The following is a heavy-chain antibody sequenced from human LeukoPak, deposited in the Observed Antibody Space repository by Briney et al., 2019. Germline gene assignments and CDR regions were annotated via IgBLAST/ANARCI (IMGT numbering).Heavy chain of an antibody. D-gene: IGHD3-16*01. J-gene: IGHJ3*01. CDR1: GFSFNNYG. V-gene: IGHV3-30*18. CDR3: VKTMVTFGGLIRTDAFDF. Sequence: GGSLRLSCAAYGFSFNNYGMHWVRQAPGKGLEWVALIIYDGYYKYYADSVKGRFTISRDDSKNTLSLQMSSLRADDTATYYCVKTMVTFGGLIRTDAFDFWGQGTLVIVSS. CDR2: IIYDGYYK.